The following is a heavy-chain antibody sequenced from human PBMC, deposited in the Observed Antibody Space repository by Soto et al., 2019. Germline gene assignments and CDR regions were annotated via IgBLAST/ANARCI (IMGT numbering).Heavy chain of an antibody. CDR2: VKSKADGETT. Sequence: EVQLVESGGGFVRPGGSLRLSCVASGFAFNSAWMAWVRQAPGKGLECVGRVKSKADGETTDYAAPVKGRFTISRDDSQNTLYLQMNSLETEDTAVYYCAEDLASILSNDGFDYWGQGTLVTVSS. V-gene: IGHV3-15*05. J-gene: IGHJ4*02. CDR3: AEDLASILSNDGFDY. CDR1: GFAFNSAW. D-gene: IGHD1-1*01.